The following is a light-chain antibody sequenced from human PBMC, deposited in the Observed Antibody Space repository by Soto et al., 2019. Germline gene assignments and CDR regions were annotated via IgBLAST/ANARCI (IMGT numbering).Light chain of an antibody. CDR1: EVIFNF. V-gene: IGKV1-27*01. J-gene: IGKJ3*01. CDR2: AAT. Sequence: DVQMTQSPSSLSASVGDRVTITCRASEVIFNFLAWYQHKPGQVPRLLISAATTLQPGVPSRFSGSGSGTDFALTISGLQPEDVATYYCQKYNRAPFTFGPGTKVDLK. CDR3: QKYNRAPFT.